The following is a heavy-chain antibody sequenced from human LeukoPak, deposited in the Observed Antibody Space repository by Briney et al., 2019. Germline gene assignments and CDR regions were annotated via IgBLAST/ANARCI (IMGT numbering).Heavy chain of an antibody. D-gene: IGHD3-22*01. J-gene: IGHJ3*02. V-gene: IGHV3-21*01. CDR1: GFTFSSYS. CDR3: ARYLSSGYPDDAFDI. Sequence: GGSLRLSCAASGFTFSSYSMNWVRQAAGKGLEWVSSISSSSSYIYYADSVKGRFTISRDNAKNSLYLQMNSLRAEDTAVYYCARYLSSGYPDDAFDIWGQGTMVTVSS. CDR2: ISSSSSYI.